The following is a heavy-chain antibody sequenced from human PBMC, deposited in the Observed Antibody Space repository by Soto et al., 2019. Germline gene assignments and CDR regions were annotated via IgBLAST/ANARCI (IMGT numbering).Heavy chain of an antibody. CDR1: GFTFSSYA. V-gene: IGHV3-30-3*01. CDR3: XXXXXXXXXXXXXXXXXGMDV. J-gene: IGHJ6*02. Sequence: QVQLVESGGGVVQPGRSLRLSCAASGFTFSSYAMHWVRQAPGKGLEWVAVISYDGSNKYYADSVKGRFTISRDNSKNXLXXXXXXXXXXXXXXXXXXXXXXXXXXXXXXXXXXGMDVWGQGTTVTVSS. CDR2: ISYDGSNK.